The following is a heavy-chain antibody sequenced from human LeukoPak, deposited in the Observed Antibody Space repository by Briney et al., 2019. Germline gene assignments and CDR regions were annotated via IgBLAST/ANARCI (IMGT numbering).Heavy chain of an antibody. J-gene: IGHJ3*02. CDR1: GYTFTGYY. CDR3: AGEVNSSGYRPFDI. CDR2: INPNNGGT. D-gene: IGHD3-22*01. Sequence: ASVKLSCKASGYTFTGYYIHWVRQAPGQGLDWMGRINPNNGGTNKEQKFQGRVTMTRDMSMSTAYMELSRLRSDDTAVYYCAGEVNSSGYRPFDIWGQGTMVTVP. V-gene: IGHV1-2*06.